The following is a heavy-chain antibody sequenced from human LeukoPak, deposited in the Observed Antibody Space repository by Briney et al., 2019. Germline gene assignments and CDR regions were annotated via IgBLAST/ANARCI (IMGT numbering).Heavy chain of an antibody. Sequence: SETLSLTCSVSGGSISSYYWSWVRQPPGKGLEWIGYIYYSGSTDYNPSLKSRVTISVDTSKNQFSLKLSSVTAADTAVYYCARGRPYYYDSSGYYDWGQGTLVTVSS. CDR3: ARGRPYYYDSSGYYD. J-gene: IGHJ4*02. D-gene: IGHD3-22*01. CDR1: GGSISSYY. V-gene: IGHV4-59*01. CDR2: IYYSGST.